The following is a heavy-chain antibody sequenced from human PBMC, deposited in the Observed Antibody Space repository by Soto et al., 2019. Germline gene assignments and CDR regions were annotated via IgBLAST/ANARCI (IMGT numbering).Heavy chain of an antibody. D-gene: IGHD3-3*01. CDR1: GGSVSSGSYY. J-gene: IGHJ4*02. Sequence: SETLSLTCTVSGGSVSSGSYYWSWIRRPPGKGLEWIGYIYYSGSTNYNPSLKSRVTISVDTSKNQFSLKLSSVTAADTAVYYCARRGDFWSGYTYDYWGQGNLVTVSS. CDR2: IYYSGST. CDR3: ARRGDFWSGYTYDY. V-gene: IGHV4-61*01.